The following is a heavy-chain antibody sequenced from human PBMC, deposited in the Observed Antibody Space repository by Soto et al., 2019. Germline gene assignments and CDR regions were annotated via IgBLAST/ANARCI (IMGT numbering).Heavy chain of an antibody. J-gene: IGHJ4*02. D-gene: IGHD3-22*01. V-gene: IGHV4-59*01. Sequence: PSETLSLTCTASGGSISSYYWSWIRQPPGKGLEWIGYIYYSGSTNYNPSLKSRVTISVDTSKNQFSLKLSSVTAADTAVYYCARSYDSSGYLDYWGQGTLVTVSS. CDR3: ARSYDSSGYLDY. CDR2: IYYSGST. CDR1: GGSISSYY.